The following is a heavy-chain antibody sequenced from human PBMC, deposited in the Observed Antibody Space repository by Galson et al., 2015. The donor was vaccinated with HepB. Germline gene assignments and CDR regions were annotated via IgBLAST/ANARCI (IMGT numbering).Heavy chain of an antibody. CDR1: GFTFDDYA. CDR2: ISWNSGSI. CDR3: ASYGSGSYGYYYGMDV. D-gene: IGHD3-10*01. V-gene: IGHV3-9*01. Sequence: SLRLSCAASGFTFDDYAMHWVRQAPGKGLKWVSGISWNSGSIGYADSVKGRFTISRDNAKNSLYLQMNSLRAEDTALYYCASYGSGSYGYYYGMDVWGQGTTVTVSS. J-gene: IGHJ6*02.